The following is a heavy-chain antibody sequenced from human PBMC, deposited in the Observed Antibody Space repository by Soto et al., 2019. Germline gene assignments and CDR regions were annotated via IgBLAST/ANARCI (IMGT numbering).Heavy chain of an antibody. D-gene: IGHD3-22*01. CDR3: ARERYYDSSSYKLSLDN. Sequence: PSQTLSLTCAISGDSVSSNSAAWNWIRQSPSRGLEWLGRTFYRSKWYNDYAVSVKSRITINPDTSKNQFSLQLNSVTPEDTAVYSCARERYYDSSSYKLSLDNWGKGTLVTVAS. J-gene: IGHJ4*02. V-gene: IGHV6-1*01. CDR1: GDSVSSNSAA. CDR2: TFYRSKWYN.